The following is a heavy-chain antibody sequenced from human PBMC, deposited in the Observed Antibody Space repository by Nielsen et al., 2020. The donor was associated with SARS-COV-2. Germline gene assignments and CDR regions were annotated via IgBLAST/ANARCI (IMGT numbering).Heavy chain of an antibody. V-gene: IGHV4-59*12. Sequence: SETLSLTCTVSGGSISSSYWSWIRQPPGKGLEWIGYIYYSGSTNYNPSLKSRVTISVDTSKNQFSLKLSSVTAADTAVYYCARRAAGTDYFDYWGQGTLVTVSS. J-gene: IGHJ4*02. D-gene: IGHD6-13*01. CDR1: GGSISSSY. CDR3: ARRAAGTDYFDY. CDR2: IYYSGST.